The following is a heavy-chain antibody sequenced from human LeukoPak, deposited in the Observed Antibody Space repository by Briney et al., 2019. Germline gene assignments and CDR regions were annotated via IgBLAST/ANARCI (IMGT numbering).Heavy chain of an antibody. CDR2: ISYDGSNK. D-gene: IGHD3-22*01. CDR3: AKEWIVVVSEAEYYFDY. J-gene: IGHJ4*02. Sequence: GGSLRLSCAASGFTFSSYGMHWVRQAPGKGLEWVAVISYDGSNKYYADSAKGRFTISRDNSKNTLYLQMNSLRAEDTAVYYCAKEWIVVVSEAEYYFDYWGQGTLVTVSS. V-gene: IGHV3-30*18. CDR1: GFTFSSYG.